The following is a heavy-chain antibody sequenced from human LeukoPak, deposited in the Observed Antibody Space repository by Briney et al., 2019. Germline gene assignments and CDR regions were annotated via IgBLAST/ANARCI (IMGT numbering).Heavy chain of an antibody. J-gene: IGHJ4*02. CDR3: ARKEGHQNVFDY. Sequence: SETLSLTCAVSGYSISSSNWWGWIRQPPGQGLEWIGYIYYSGSTYYNPSLKSRVTMSVDTSKNQFSLKLSSVTAVDTAAYYCARKEGHQNVFDYWGQGTLVTVSS. CDR1: GYSISSSNW. V-gene: IGHV4-28*01. D-gene: IGHD1-1*01. CDR2: IYYSGST.